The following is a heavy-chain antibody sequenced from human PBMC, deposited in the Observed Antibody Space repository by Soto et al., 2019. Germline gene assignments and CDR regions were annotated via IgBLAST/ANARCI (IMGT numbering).Heavy chain of an antibody. J-gene: IGHJ5*02. D-gene: IGHD2-15*01. V-gene: IGHV3-74*01. CDR1: GLTFKRYW. Sequence: ESLKISCAASGLTFKRYWMHLVRHAPGKGLVWVSHINTDGSNTNYADSVKGRFTISRDNAKSTLFLQMNSLRDEDTAVYYCAREFCSGGNCYTYYFDPWGQGIPVTVSS. CDR3: AREFCSGGNCYTYYFDP. CDR2: INTDGSNT.